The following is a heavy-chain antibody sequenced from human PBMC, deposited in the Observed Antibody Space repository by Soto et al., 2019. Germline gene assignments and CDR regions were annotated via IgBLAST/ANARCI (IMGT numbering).Heavy chain of an antibody. D-gene: IGHD6-19*01. Sequence: SVKVSCKAPGGTFSSDAVSWVRQAPGQGLEWMGGLIPILGTTHYAQKFQGRVTITADESTNTAYMELSSLRSDDTAVYYCARAYVYVSGWYHDYWGQGTMVTVSS. J-gene: IGHJ4*02. CDR2: LIPILGTT. V-gene: IGHV1-69*13. CDR3: ARAYVYVSGWYHDY. CDR1: GGTFSSDA.